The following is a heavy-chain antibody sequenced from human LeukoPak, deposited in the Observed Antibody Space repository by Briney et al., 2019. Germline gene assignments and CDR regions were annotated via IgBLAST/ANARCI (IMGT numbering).Heavy chain of an antibody. J-gene: IGHJ4*02. CDR3: AKESYSGSYLGVLGY. Sequence: GGSLRLSCAASGFTVSSNYMTWVRQAPGKGLEWVSVIYSGGGTYYADSVKSRFTISRDNSKNTLYLQMNSLRAEDTAVYYCAKESYSGSYLGVLGYWGQGTLVTVSS. V-gene: IGHV3-53*01. CDR2: IYSGGGT. CDR1: GFTVSSNY. D-gene: IGHD1-26*01.